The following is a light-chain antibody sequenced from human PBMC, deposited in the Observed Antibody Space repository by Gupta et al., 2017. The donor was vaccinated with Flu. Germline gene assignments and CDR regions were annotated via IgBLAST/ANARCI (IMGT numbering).Light chain of an antibody. J-gene: IGKJ1*01. V-gene: IGKV2-28*01. Sequence: DIVMTQSPLSLPVTPGEPASISCRSSQNLLHSNGYHSLNWYLQKPRQSPQLLIYLGSNRASGASDRFSGSGSGTDFTLKISRVEADDVGVYYCMQTLQSPWTLGQGTKAEIK. CDR1: QNLLHSNGYHS. CDR2: LGS. CDR3: MQTLQSPWT.